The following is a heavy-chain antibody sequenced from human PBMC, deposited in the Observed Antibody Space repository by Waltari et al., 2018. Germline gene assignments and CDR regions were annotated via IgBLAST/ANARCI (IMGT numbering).Heavy chain of an antibody. CDR3: ASSLYGDYTQIWGRVFDY. Sequence: EVQLVESGGALVQPGGSLRLSCSASAFTFRSSAMTWVRQAPGKGVEWVSVISGSGGSTDYADSVKGRFTISRDNSKNTLYLQMNNLRVEDTAVYYCASSLYGDYTQIWGRVFDYWGQGTLVTVSS. CDR2: ISGSGGST. CDR1: AFTFRSSA. D-gene: IGHD4-17*01. V-gene: IGHV3-23*04. J-gene: IGHJ4*02.